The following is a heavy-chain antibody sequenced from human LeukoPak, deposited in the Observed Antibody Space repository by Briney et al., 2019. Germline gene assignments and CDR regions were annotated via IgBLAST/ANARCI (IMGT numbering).Heavy chain of an antibody. J-gene: IGHJ4*02. V-gene: IGHV3-74*01. CDR3: ARRWYTGTYYYFDL. Sequence: GGSLRLSCAASGFTLSTHWMHWVRQAPGKGLVWVSRINGDGTTTSHADSVKGRFTISRVNAKSTLYLEMHSLRAEDTAIYYCARRWYTGTYYYFDLWGQGTLVTVSS. CDR2: INGDGTTT. D-gene: IGHD1-26*01. CDR1: GFTLSTHW.